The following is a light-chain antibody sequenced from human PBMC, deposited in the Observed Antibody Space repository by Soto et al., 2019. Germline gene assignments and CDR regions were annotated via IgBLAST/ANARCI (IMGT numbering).Light chain of an antibody. Sequence: IQMTQSPSSLSASVGDRVTITCQASQDISNYLNWYQQKPGKAPKLLISDESRLETGVPSRFSGRGSRTDFTFTISSLQPEDIATYYCQQYHSLITFGRGTRLEIK. CDR3: QQYHSLIT. J-gene: IGKJ5*01. CDR1: QDISNY. V-gene: IGKV1-33*01. CDR2: DES.